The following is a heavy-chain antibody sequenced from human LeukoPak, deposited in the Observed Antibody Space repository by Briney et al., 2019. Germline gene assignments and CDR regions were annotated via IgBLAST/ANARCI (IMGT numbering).Heavy chain of an antibody. CDR3: ARDSSKSGSYSGYFDY. D-gene: IGHD1-26*01. V-gene: IGHV1-69*05. CDR2: IIPIFGTA. Sequence: SVKVSCKASGGTFSSYAISWVRQAPGQGLEWMGGIIPIFGTANYAQKFQGRVTITTDESTSTAHMELSSLRSEDTAVYYCARDSSKSGSYSGYFDYWGQGTLVTVSS. J-gene: IGHJ4*02. CDR1: GGTFSSYA.